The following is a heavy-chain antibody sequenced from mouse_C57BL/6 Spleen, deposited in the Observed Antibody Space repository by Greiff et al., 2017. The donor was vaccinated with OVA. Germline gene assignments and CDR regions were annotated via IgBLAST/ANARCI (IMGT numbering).Heavy chain of an antibody. D-gene: IGHD2-4*01. CDR2: ISDGGSYT. Sequence: EVQRVESGGGLVKPGGSLKLSCAASGFTFSSYAMSWVRQTPEKRLEWVATISDGGSYTYYPDNVKGRFTISRDNAKNNLYLQMSHLKSEDTAMYYCARDRNDYDWFAYWGQGTLVTVSA. J-gene: IGHJ3*01. CDR3: ARDRNDYDWFAY. V-gene: IGHV5-4*01. CDR1: GFTFSSYA.